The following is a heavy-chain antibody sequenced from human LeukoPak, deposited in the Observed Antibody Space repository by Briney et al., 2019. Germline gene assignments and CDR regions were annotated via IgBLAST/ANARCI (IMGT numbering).Heavy chain of an antibody. V-gene: IGHV4-59*08. J-gene: IGHJ3*02. CDR1: GGSISSYY. D-gene: IGHD4-23*01. CDR3: ASLFNSVDQVVFDI. Sequence: SETLSLTCTVSGGSISSYYWSWIRQPPGKGLEWIGYIYYSGSTNYNPSLKSRVTISVDTSKNQFSLKLSSVTAADTAVYYCASLFNSVDQVVFDIWAKGKRSTVL. CDR2: IYYSGST.